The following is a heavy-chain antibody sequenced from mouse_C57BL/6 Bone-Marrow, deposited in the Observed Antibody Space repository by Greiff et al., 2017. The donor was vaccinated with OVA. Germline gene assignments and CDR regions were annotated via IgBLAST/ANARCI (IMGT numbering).Heavy chain of an antibody. Sequence: EVQLLESGEGLVKPGGSLTLSCAASGFTFSSYAMSWVRQTPENRLEWVAYISSGGDYIYYADTVKGRFTIARDNARNTLYLQMSSLKSDDTAMYYCTSEYGSGYRFADWGQGTLVTVSA. V-gene: IGHV5-9-1*02. CDR1: GFTFSSYA. CDR3: TSEYGSGYRFAD. J-gene: IGHJ3*01. CDR2: ISSGGDYI. D-gene: IGHD1-1*01.